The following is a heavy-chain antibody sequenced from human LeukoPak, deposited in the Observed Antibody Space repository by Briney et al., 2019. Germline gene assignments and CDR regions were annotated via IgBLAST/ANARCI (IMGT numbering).Heavy chain of an antibody. J-gene: IGHJ4*02. CDR2: ISGSGGST. D-gene: IGHD6-19*01. V-gene: IGHV3-23*01. CDR3: AKAYGYSSGWYSY. CDR1: GFTFSSYA. Sequence: GGSLRLSCAASGFTFSSYAMTWVRHAPGKGLEWVSTISGSGGSTYYADSVKGRFTISRDNSKNTLYLQMNSLRAEDTAVYYCAKAYGYSSGWYSYWGQGTLVTVSS.